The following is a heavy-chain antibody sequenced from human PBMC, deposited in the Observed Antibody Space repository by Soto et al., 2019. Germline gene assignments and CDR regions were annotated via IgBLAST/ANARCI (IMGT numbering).Heavy chain of an antibody. CDR1: GGSFSGYY. V-gene: IGHV4-34*01. CDR2: INHSGST. CDR3: ASVPAAIVY. D-gene: IGHD2-2*02. J-gene: IGHJ4*02. Sequence: SETLSLTCAVYGGSFSGYYWSWIRQPPGKGLEWIGEINHSGSTNYNPSLKSRVTISVDTSKNQFSLKLSSVTAAETDVYYCASVPAAIVYWGQGTLVNVSS.